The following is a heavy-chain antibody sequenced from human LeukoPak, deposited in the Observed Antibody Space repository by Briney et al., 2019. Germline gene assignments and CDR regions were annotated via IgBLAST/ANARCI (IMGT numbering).Heavy chain of an antibody. CDR1: GVSISSYY. V-gene: IGHV4-59*01. CDR3: ARARPIYYYGMDV. CDR2: IYYSGST. Sequence: SETLSLTGTVSGVSISSYYWSWIRQPPGKGLEWIGYIYYSGSTNYNPSLKSRVTISVDTSKNQFYLKRSSVTAADTAVYYCARARPIYYYGMDVWGQGTTVTVSS. J-gene: IGHJ6*02.